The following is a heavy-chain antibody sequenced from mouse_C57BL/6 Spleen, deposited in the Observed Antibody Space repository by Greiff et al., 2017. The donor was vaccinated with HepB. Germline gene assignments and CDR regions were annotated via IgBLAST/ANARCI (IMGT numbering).Heavy chain of an antibody. CDR1: GFTFSSYA. CDR2: ISDGGSYT. CDR3: ARDQGERYFDY. Sequence: EVHLVESGGGLVKPGGSLKLSCAASGFTFSSYAMSWVRQTPEKRLEWVATISDGGSYTYYPDNVKGRFTISRDNAKNNLYLQMSHLKSEDTAMYYCARDQGERYFDYWGQGTTLTVSS. J-gene: IGHJ2*01. V-gene: IGHV5-4*01. D-gene: IGHD3-2*02.